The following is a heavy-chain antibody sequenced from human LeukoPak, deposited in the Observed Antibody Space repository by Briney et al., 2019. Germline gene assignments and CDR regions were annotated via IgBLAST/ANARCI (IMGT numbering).Heavy chain of an antibody. V-gene: IGHV3-53*01. D-gene: IGHD4-23*01. J-gene: IGHJ3*02. CDR1: GFTVSSNS. CDR3: ARRGAVADAFDI. CDR2: IYSGGKT. Sequence: GGSLRLSCAVSGFTVSSNSWSWVRQAPGKGLEWVSFIYSGGKTHSSDSVKGRFTISRDNAKNTLYLQMNSLRAEDTAVYYCARRGAVADAFDIWGQGTMVTVSS.